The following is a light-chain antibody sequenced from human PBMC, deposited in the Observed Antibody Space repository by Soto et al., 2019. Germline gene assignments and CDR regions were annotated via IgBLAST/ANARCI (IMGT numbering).Light chain of an antibody. V-gene: IGKV1-33*01. J-gene: IGKJ4*01. CDR2: DAS. CDR3: QQYDNLLLT. CDR1: QDISKY. Sequence: DIQMTQSPSSLSASVGDIVTITCQASQDISKYLNWYQQKPGKAPKLLXYDASNLETGVPSRFSGSGSGTDSTFTISSLQPEDIETYYCQQYDNLLLTFGGGTKVDIK.